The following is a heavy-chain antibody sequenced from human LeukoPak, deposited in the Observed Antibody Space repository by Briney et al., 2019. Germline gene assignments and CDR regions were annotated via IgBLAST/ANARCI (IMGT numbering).Heavy chain of an antibody. CDR1: GYTFTSYA. V-gene: IGHV7-4-1*02. D-gene: IGHD6-19*01. Sequence: GASVKVSCKASGYTFTSYAMNWVRQAPGQGLEWMGWINANTGNPTYAQGFTGRFVFSLDTSVSTAYLQISSLKAEDTAVYYCARTFPYSSGPSSRAPDYWGQGTLVTVSS. CDR3: ARTFPYSSGPSSRAPDY. CDR2: INANTGNP. J-gene: IGHJ4*02.